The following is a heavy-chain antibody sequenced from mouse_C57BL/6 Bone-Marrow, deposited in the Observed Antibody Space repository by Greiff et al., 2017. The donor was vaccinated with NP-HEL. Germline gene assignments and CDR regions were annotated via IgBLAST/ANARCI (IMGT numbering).Heavy chain of an antibody. CDR1: GYTFTSYW. CDR3: ARSGGIYYGNYCDY. J-gene: IGHJ3*01. CDR2: LDPSSGGT. D-gene: IGHD2-1*01. V-gene: IGHV1-72*01. Sequence: QVQLQQPGAELVKPGASVKLSCKASGYTFTSYWMHWVKPRPGRGLEWIGRLDPSSGGTTYNEQFKSKATLTVAKPSSPADMQLSSLTSDDSAVYYCARSGGIYYGNYCDYGGQGTLVTVSA.